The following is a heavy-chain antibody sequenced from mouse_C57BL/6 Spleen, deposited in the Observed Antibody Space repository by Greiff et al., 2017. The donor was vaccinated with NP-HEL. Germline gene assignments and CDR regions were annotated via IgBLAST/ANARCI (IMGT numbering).Heavy chain of an antibody. J-gene: IGHJ3*01. CDR3: AVYYDYDRGFAY. Sequence: LVESGPELVKPGASVKISCKASGYSFTSYYIHWVKQRPGQGLEWIGWIYPGSGNPKYNEKFKGKATLTADTSSSTAYMQLSSLTSEDSAVYYCAVYYDYDRGFAYWGQGTLVTVSA. CDR2: IYPGSGNP. V-gene: IGHV1-66*01. CDR1: GYSFTSYY. D-gene: IGHD2-4*01.